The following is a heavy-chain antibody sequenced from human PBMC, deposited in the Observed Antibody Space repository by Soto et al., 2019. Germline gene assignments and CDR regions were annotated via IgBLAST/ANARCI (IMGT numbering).Heavy chain of an antibody. CDR3: ARDVRYGGYDY. V-gene: IGHV3-21*01. Sequence: EVQLVESGGGLVKPGGSLRLSCAASGFTFSSYSMNWVRQAPGKGLEWVSSISSSSSSIYYADSVKGLFTISRDNAKNSLYLQMNSLRAEDTAVYYCARDVRYGGYDYWGQGTLVTVSS. D-gene: IGHD5-12*01. CDR2: ISSSSSSI. CDR1: GFTFSSYS. J-gene: IGHJ4*02.